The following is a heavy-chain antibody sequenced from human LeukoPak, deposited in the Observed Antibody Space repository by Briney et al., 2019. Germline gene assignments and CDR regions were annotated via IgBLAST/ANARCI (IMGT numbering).Heavy chain of an antibody. J-gene: IGHJ6*02. CDR1: GGSFSGHY. CDR2: INHSGST. V-gene: IGHV4-34*01. CDR3: ARAWSVTYYYYGMDV. Sequence: SETLSLTCAVYGGSFSGHYWSWIRQPPGKGLEWIGEINHSGSTNYNPSLKSRVTISVDTSKNQFSLKLSSVTAADTAVYYCARAWSVTYYYYGMDVWGQGTTVTVSS. D-gene: IGHD4-11*01.